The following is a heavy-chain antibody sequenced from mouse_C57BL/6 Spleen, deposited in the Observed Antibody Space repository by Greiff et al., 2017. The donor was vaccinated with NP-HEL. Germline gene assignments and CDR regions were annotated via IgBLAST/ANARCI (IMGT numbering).Heavy chain of an antibody. Sequence: VQGVESGPGLVAPSQSLSITCTVSGFSLTSYGVHWVRQPPGKGLEWLVVIWSDGSTTYNSALKSRLSISKDNSKSQVFLKMNSLQTDDTAMYYCARHYPHYYGSSYVDWYFDVWGTGTTVTVSS. CDR3: ARHYPHYYGSSYVDWYFDV. CDR1: GFSLTSYG. V-gene: IGHV2-6-1*01. CDR2: IWSDGST. J-gene: IGHJ1*03. D-gene: IGHD1-1*01.